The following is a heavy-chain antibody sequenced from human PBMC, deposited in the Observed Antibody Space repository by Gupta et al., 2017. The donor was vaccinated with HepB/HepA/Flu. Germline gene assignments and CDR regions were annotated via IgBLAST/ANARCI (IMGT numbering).Heavy chain of an antibody. V-gene: IGHV3-15*01. CDR2: IKSKTDGGTT. CDR1: GFTFSNAW. J-gene: IGHJ4*02. D-gene: IGHD3-3*01. Sequence: EVQLVESGGGLVKPGGSLRVSCAASGFTFSNAWMSWVRQAPGKGLEWVGRIKSKTDGGTTDYAAPVKGRFTISRDDSKNTLYLQMNSLKTEDTAVYYCTTETGITIFGVVNLWGQGTLVTVSS. CDR3: TTETGITIFGVVNL.